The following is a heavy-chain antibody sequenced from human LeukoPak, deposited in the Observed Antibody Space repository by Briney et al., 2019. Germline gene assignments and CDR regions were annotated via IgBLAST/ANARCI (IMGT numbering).Heavy chain of an antibody. V-gene: IGHV1-46*01. CDR2: INPSGGST. CDR3: AGLEMATIDY. CDR1: GYTFTSYY. J-gene: IGHJ4*02. Sequence: ASVKVSCKASGYTFTSYYMHWVRQAPGQGLEWMGIINPSGGSTSYAQKSQGRVTMTRDTSTSTVYMELSSLRSEDTAVYYCAGLEMATIDYWGQGTLVTVSS. D-gene: IGHD5-24*01.